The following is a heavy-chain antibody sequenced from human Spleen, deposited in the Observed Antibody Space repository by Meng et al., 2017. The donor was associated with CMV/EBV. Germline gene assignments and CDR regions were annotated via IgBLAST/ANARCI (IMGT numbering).Heavy chain of an antibody. D-gene: IGHD6-13*01. V-gene: IGHV4-34*01. Sequence: QVRQQQWGAGLLKPSETLSLTCAVYGGSFSGYYWSWIRQPPGKGLEWIGEINHSGSTNYNPSLKSRVTISVDTSKNQFSLKLSSVTAADTAVYYCAIRVIAAAGRWFDPWGQGTLVTVSS. CDR2: INHSGST. CDR3: AIRVIAAAGRWFDP. CDR1: GGSFSGYY. J-gene: IGHJ5*02.